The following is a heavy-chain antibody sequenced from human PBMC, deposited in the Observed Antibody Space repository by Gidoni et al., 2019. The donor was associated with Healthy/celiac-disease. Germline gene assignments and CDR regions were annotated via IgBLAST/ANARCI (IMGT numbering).Heavy chain of an antibody. CDR1: GYTFTSYD. CDR3: ASTWELRDYYYYGMDV. CDR2: MNPNSGNT. D-gene: IGHD1-26*01. J-gene: IGHJ6*02. V-gene: IGHV1-8*01. Sequence: QVQLVQSGAEVKKPGASVKVSCKASGYTFTSYDINWVRQATGQGLEGMGWMNPNSGNTGYAQKFQGRVTMTRNTSISTAYMELSSLRSEDTAVYYCASTWELRDYYYYGMDVWGQGTTVTVS.